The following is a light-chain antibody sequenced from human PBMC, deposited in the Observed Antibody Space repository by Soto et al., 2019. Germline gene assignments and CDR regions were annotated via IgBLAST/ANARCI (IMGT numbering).Light chain of an antibody. CDR2: EVG. CDR1: SSDVGSYDS. CDR3: AAWDDSLSGLV. J-gene: IGLJ3*02. V-gene: IGLV2-8*01. Sequence: QSVLTQPPSASGSPGQSVTISCSGTSSDVGSYDSVSWYQQHPDKAPKLMIYEVGKRPSGVPDRFSGSKSGTSASLAISGLRSEDEADYYCAAWDDSLSGLVFGRGTKLTVL.